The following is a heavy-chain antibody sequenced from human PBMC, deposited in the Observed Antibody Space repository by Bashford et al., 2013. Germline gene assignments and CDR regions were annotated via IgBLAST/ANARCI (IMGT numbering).Heavy chain of an antibody. CDR2: IYSGGST. V-gene: IGHV3-53*01. D-gene: IGHD1-1*01. Sequence: VRQAPGKGLEWVSVIYSGGSTYYADSVKGRFTISRDNSKNTLYLQMHSLRAEDTAVYYCAKSYIITPSGRYYFDSWGQGTLVTVSS. J-gene: IGHJ4*02. CDR3: AKSYIITPSGRYYFDS.